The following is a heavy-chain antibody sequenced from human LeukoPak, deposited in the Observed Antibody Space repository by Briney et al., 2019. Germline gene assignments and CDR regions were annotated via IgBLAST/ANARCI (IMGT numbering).Heavy chain of an antibody. J-gene: IGHJ3*02. CDR3: ARDPDTAMVRDHLAAFDI. D-gene: IGHD5-18*01. Sequence: GGSLRLSCAASGVTFSDYYMSWIRQAPGKGLEWVSYMSSSGSTIYYADSVKGRFTISRDNAKNSLYLQMNSLRAEDMAVYYCARDPDTAMVRDHLAAFDICGQGTMVTVSS. CDR2: MSSSGSTI. CDR1: GVTFSDYY. V-gene: IGHV3-11*01.